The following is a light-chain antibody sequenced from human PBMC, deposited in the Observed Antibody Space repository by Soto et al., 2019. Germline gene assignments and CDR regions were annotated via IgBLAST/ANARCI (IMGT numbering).Light chain of an antibody. V-gene: IGKV3-11*01. J-gene: IGKJ4*01. Sequence: EIVLTQSPATLSLSPGERATLSCRASQSVSSYLAWYQQKPGQAPRLLIYGASSRATGIPARFSGSGSGTDFTLTIGSLEPEDFAVYYCQHRINWPLTFGGGTKVDIK. CDR1: QSVSSY. CDR2: GAS. CDR3: QHRINWPLT.